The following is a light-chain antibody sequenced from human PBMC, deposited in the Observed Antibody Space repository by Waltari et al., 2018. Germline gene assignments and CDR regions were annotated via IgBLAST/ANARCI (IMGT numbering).Light chain of an antibody. CDR1: QSVGTN. Sequence: EIVLTQSPVTLSVSPGDRVTLSCRASQSVGTNLAWYQHSPGRAPRLLVYRASTRASYIPARFSASGSGTEFTLSISTLQSEDSAVFYCQQYNDWPRTFGQGTKVEIK. V-gene: IGKV3D-15*01. J-gene: IGKJ1*01. CDR3: QQYNDWPRT. CDR2: RAS.